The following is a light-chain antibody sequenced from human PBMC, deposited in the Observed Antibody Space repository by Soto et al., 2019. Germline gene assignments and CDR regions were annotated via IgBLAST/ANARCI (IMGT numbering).Light chain of an antibody. J-gene: IGKJ4*01. V-gene: IGKV4-1*01. CDR2: WAS. Sequence: DIVMTQSPDSLAVSLGERATINCKSSQSVLYSSNNKNYLAWYQQKPGQPPKLLIYWASTRESGVPDRFSGRGSGTDFTSTVSSLQAEDVAVYYCQQYYSTPLTFGGGTTVEIK. CDR3: QQYYSTPLT. CDR1: QSVLYSSNNKNY.